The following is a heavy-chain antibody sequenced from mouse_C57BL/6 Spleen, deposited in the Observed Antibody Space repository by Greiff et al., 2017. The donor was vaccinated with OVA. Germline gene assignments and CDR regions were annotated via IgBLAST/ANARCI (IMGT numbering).Heavy chain of an antibody. CDR3: ASGVDDGYYY. Sequence: EVQLQESGPELVKPGASVKISCKASGYTFTDYYMNWVKQSHGKSLEWIGDINPNNGGTSYNQKFKGKATLTVDKSSSTAYMELRSLTSEDSAVDDCASGVDDGYYYWGQGTLVTVSA. CDR1: GYTFTDYY. V-gene: IGHV1-26*01. CDR2: INPNNGGT. J-gene: IGHJ3*01. D-gene: IGHD2-3*01.